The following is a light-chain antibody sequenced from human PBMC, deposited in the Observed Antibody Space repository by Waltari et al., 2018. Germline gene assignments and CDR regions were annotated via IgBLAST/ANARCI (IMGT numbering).Light chain of an antibody. CDR3: SSYITANTREL. CDR2: DVS. V-gene: IGLV2-14*03. Sequence: QSALTQPASVSGSPGQSITISCTGTSSDVGTYNYVSWYQQHPGKAPKRMIYDVSYRPSGGSYRFSGCKSGNTTYLTSYGLQADDEANDYCSSYITANTRELFGGGTSVTGL. J-gene: IGLJ3*02. CDR1: SSDVGTYNY.